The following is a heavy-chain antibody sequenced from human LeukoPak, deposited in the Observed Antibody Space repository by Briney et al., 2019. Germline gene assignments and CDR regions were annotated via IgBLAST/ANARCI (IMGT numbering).Heavy chain of an antibody. CDR1: GFTFSNYW. V-gene: IGHV3-74*01. Sequence: GGSLRLSCAASGFTFSNYWMHWVRQAPGKGLVWVSRINSDGSSTTSADSVKGRFTISRDNAKNTLYLQMNSLRAEDTPVYYCAKGGATVIDYWGQGTLVTVSS. CDR2: INSDGSST. D-gene: IGHD4-17*01. CDR3: AKGGATVIDY. J-gene: IGHJ4*02.